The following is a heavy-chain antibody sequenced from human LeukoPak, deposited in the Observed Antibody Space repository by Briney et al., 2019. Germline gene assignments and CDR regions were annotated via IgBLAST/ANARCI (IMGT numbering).Heavy chain of an antibody. D-gene: IGHD3-3*01. CDR1: GYTFTGYY. Sequence: ASVKVSCKASGYTFTGYYMHWVRQAPGQGLEWMGWINPNSGGTSYAQKFQGRVTMTRDTSISTAYMELSRLRSDDTAVYYCARDHVTIFGVEYGMDVWGQGTTVTVSS. J-gene: IGHJ6*02. V-gene: IGHV1-2*02. CDR3: ARDHVTIFGVEYGMDV. CDR2: INPNSGGT.